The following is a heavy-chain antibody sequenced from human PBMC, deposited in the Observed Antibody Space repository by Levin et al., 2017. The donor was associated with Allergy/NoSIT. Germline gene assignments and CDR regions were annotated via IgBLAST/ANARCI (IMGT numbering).Heavy chain of an antibody. V-gene: IGHV4-34*01. CDR3: ARSRATSWFNS. CDR1: GGSFSGFY. Sequence: SETLSLTCAVYGGSFSGFYWTWIRQPPGKGLEWIGEISDRGSTNYHPSLKSLVTMSIDTSETHFSLKLASVTAADTAVYYCARSRATSWFNSWGQGTLVTVSS. J-gene: IGHJ5*01. CDR2: ISDRGST. D-gene: IGHD2-2*01.